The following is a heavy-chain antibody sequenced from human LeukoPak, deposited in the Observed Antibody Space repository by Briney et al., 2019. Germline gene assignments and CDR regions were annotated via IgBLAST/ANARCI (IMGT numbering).Heavy chain of an antibody. J-gene: IGHJ4*02. CDR3: ARDGVKQWLETPYFHY. Sequence: GGSLRLSCVASGFSFSTYWMTWVRQAPGKGLEWVANIKQDGSEKYYVDSVKGRFTSSRDNAKNSLYLQMNSLRAEDTAVYYCARDGVKQWLETPYFHYWGQGTLVTVSS. CDR1: GFSFSTYW. CDR2: IKQDGSEK. V-gene: IGHV3-7*01. D-gene: IGHD6-19*01.